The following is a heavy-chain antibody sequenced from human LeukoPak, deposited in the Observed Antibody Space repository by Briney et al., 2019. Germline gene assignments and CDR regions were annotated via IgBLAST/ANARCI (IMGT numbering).Heavy chain of an antibody. CDR3: AVIDDTSGYSYFDY. CDR1: GYTFTGYY. V-gene: IGHV1-2*06. D-gene: IGHD3-22*01. CDR2: INPNSGGT. Sequence: ASVKVSCEASGYTFTGYYMHWVRQAPGQGLEWMGRINPNSGGTNYAQKFQGRVTMTRDTSISTAYMDLSRLSSDDTAVYYCAVIDDTSGYSYFDYWGQGSLVIVSS. J-gene: IGHJ4*02.